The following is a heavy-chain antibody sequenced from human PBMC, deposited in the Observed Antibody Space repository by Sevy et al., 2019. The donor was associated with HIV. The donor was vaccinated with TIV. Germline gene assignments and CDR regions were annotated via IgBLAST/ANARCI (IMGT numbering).Heavy chain of an antibody. V-gene: IGHV1-2*06. D-gene: IGHD3-10*01. J-gene: IGHJ4*02. CDR3: ARNYGSGSYHDY. CDR1: GYTFTGYY. CDR2: INPNSGGT. Sequence: ASVKVSCKASGYTFTGYYMHWVRQAPGQGLEWMGRINPNSGGTNYAQKFQGRVTMTRDTSISTAYMELSRLRSDDPAVYYCARNYGSGSYHDYWGQGTLVTVSS.